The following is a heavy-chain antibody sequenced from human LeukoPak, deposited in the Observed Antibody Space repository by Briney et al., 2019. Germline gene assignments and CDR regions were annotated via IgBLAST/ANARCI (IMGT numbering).Heavy chain of an antibody. CDR1: GFTFSDYA. Sequence: PGGSLRLSCSASGFTFSDYAMHWVRQAPGKGLEYVSAISTVIGRTFYADSVKDRFTISRDNAKNSLYLQMNSLRAEDTAVYYCARERDDYYFDYWGQGTLVTVSS. CDR2: ISTVIGRT. CDR3: ARERDDYYFDY. D-gene: IGHD3-3*01. V-gene: IGHV3-64*04. J-gene: IGHJ4*02.